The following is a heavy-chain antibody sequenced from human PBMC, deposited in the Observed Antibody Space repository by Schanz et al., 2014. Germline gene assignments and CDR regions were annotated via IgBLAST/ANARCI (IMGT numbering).Heavy chain of an antibody. V-gene: IGHV3-48*01. J-gene: IGHJ4*02. Sequence: EVQLVESGGGLVQPGGSLRLSCAASGFTFSSYSMNWVRQAPGKGLEWVSYISSSSSTRYYADSVKGRFTISRDNAKNTVHLQMNSLRAEDTAVYYCARIGGSVFDYWAQGTLVTVAS. CDR3: ARIGGSVFDY. CDR2: ISSSSSTR. D-gene: IGHD3-10*01. CDR1: GFTFSSYS.